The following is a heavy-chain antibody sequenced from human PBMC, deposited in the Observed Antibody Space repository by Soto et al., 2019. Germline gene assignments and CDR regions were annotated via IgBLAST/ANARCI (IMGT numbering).Heavy chain of an antibody. Sequence: SETLSLTCSVSGGSINSDDSFWGWVRQSPGKGLEWIGSLYYGGSTFYNPSLKSRVTISLDTSKNQFSLRLTSVTAADTAIYYCARQLPVGATSWFDPWGQGTLVTV. J-gene: IGHJ5*02. D-gene: IGHD1-26*01. CDR2: LYYGGST. V-gene: IGHV4-39*01. CDR1: GGSINSDDSF. CDR3: ARQLPVGATSWFDP.